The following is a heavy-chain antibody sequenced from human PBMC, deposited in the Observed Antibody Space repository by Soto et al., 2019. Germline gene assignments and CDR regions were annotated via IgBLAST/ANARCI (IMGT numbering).Heavy chain of an antibody. J-gene: IGHJ4*02. CDR2: INPKSGVT. CDR3: ARDMAYGDFLPALF. Sequence: QGQLVQSGAEVKKPGASVKVSCKASGYTFTGYYIHWVRQAPGQGLEWMGWINPKSGVTNYAQKFQGRVTMITDTSISTAYMELSRLRYDDTAVYYCARDMAYGDFLPALFWGQGTLVTVSS. D-gene: IGHD4-17*01. CDR1: GYTFTGYY. V-gene: IGHV1-2*02.